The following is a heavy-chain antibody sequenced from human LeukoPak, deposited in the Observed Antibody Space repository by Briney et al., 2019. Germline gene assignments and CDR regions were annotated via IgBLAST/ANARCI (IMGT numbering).Heavy chain of an antibody. CDR2: SGGGGGSA. Sequence: GGSLRLSCAASGFTFSSYAMSWVRQAPGKGLEWVSLSGGGGGSAYYADSVKGRFTISRDNSKNTLYLQMSSLRTEDTAVYYCVNHDILTADYSSTFDIWGQGTMVTVFS. J-gene: IGHJ3*02. V-gene: IGHV3-23*01. CDR3: VNHDILTADYSSTFDI. CDR1: GFTFSSYA. D-gene: IGHD3-9*01.